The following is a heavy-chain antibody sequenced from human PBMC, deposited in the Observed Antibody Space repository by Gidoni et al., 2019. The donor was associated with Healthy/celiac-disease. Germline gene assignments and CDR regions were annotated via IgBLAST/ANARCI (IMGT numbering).Heavy chain of an antibody. J-gene: IGHJ3*02. CDR1: GFTFSSYA. CDR3: ARGDAFDI. CDR2: ISYDGSNK. V-gene: IGHV3-30*04. Sequence: QVQLVASGGGVVQPGRSLRLSCAASGFTFSSYAMHWVRQAPGKGLEWVAVISYDGSNKYYADSVKGRFTISRDNSKNTLYLQMNSLRAEDTAVYYCARGDAFDIWGQGTMVTVSS.